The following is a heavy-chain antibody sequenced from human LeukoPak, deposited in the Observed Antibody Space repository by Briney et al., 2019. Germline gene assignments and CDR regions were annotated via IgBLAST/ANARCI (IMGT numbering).Heavy chain of an antibody. V-gene: IGHV4-30-4*08. J-gene: IGHJ5*02. CDR3: ARGDIGHYDSSGPYDP. D-gene: IGHD3-22*01. CDR2: IYYSGST. CDR1: GGSISSGDYY. Sequence: PSETLSLTCTVSGGSISSGDYYWSWIRQPPGKGLEWIGYIYYSGSTYYNPSLKSRVTISVDTSKNQFSLKLSSVTAADTAVYYCARGDIGHYDSSGPYDPWGQGILVTVSS.